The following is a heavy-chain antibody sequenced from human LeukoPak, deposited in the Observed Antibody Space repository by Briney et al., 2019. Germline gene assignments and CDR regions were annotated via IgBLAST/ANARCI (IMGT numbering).Heavy chain of an antibody. V-gene: IGHV4-38-2*02. CDR3: ARDLPYSSSWYGGVRVYYYYMDV. CDR2: IYDCGST. J-gene: IGHJ6*03. Sequence: SETLILSWTVACYFISYGYYWGWIRQPPGKGLEWIGSIYDCGSTYYNPSLKRRATISVETFKNQFSLQLSSVTAADTAVYDCARDLPYSSSWYGGVRVYYYYMDVWGKGTTVSISS. D-gene: IGHD6-13*01. CDR1: CYFISYGYY.